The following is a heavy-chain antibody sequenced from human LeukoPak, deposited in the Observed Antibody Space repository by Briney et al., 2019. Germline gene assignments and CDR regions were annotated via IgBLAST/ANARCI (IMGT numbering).Heavy chain of an antibody. D-gene: IGHD3-16*02. CDR1: GFTFSSYV. V-gene: IGHV3-23*01. Sequence: PGGSLRLSCAASGFTFSSYVMHWVRQAPGKGLEWVSAISGSGGSTYYADSVKGRFTISRDNSKNTLYLQMNSLRAEDTAVYYCASPQPGVIERIEISRGARLDYWGQGTLVTVSS. CDR2: ISGSGGST. CDR3: ASPQPGVIERIEISRGARLDY. J-gene: IGHJ4*02.